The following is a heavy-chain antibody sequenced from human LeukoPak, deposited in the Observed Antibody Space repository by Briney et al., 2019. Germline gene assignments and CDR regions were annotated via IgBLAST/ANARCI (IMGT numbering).Heavy chain of an antibody. CDR3: AKSWGTQSSIVVVPAAMGY. V-gene: IGHV3-30-3*02. D-gene: IGHD2-2*01. Sequence: GGSLRLSCAASGFTFSSYAMHWVRQAPGKGLEWVAVISYDGSNKYYADSVKGRFTISRDNSKNTLYLQMNSLRAEDTAVYYCAKSWGTQSSIVVVPAAMGYWGQGTLVTVSS. CDR1: GFTFSSYA. CDR2: ISYDGSNK. J-gene: IGHJ4*02.